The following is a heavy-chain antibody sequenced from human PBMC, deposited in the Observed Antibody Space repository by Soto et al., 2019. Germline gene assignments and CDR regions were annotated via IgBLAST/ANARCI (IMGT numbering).Heavy chain of an antibody. Sequence: EVHLVESGGGLVQPGGSLRLSCAASGFTVSSNYMSWVRQAPGKGLEWVSVIYSGGSTYYADSVKGRFTISRDNSKNTLYLQMNSLRAEDTAVYYCARGGSYGGNSEGEIDYWGQGTLVTVSS. CDR3: ARGGSYGGNSEGEIDY. CDR1: GFTVSSNY. J-gene: IGHJ4*02. V-gene: IGHV3-66*01. CDR2: IYSGGST. D-gene: IGHD4-17*01.